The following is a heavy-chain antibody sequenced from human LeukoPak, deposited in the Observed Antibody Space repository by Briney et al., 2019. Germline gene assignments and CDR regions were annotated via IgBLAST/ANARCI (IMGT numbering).Heavy chain of an antibody. J-gene: IGHJ6*02. Sequence: GGSLRLSCAASGFSFSDYYMNWIRQAPGEGLEWVSYITGSSTHTNYPHPVKGRFTISRDNAKNSLYLQMNSLRAEDTAVYYCAKYSSSSNFCYGMDVWGQGTTVTVSS. CDR3: AKYSSSSNFCYGMDV. CDR2: ITGSSTHT. D-gene: IGHD6-13*01. V-gene: IGHV3-11*03. CDR1: GFSFSDYY.